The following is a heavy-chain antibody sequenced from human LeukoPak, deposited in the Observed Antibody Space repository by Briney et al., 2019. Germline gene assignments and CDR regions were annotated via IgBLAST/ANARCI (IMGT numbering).Heavy chain of an antibody. Sequence: GGSLRLSCAASGFTFDDYAMHWVRQAPGKGLEWVSGISWNSGSIGYADSVKGRFTISRDNAKNSLYLQMNSLRAEDTAVYYCARAAQDYYDSSGAIDYWGQGTLVTVSS. CDR3: ARAAQDYYDSSGAIDY. J-gene: IGHJ4*02. CDR2: ISWNSGSI. V-gene: IGHV3-9*01. CDR1: GFTFDDYA. D-gene: IGHD3-22*01.